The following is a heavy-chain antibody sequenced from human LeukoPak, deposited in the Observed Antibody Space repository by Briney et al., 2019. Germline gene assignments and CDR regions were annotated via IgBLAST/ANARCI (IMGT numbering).Heavy chain of an antibody. CDR2: IHYSGTT. J-gene: IGHJ4*02. CDR3: SRENGAFSPFGY. CDR1: GGSINSAGSY. D-gene: IGHD2-8*01. V-gene: IGHV4-39*07. Sequence: SETLSLTCSVSGGSINSAGSYWGWIRQPPGKGLEWIGTIHYSGTTYYSPSLKSRVTMALDKSKNHLSLNLTSVTAADTAVYYCSRENGAFSPFGYWGQGTLVTVPS.